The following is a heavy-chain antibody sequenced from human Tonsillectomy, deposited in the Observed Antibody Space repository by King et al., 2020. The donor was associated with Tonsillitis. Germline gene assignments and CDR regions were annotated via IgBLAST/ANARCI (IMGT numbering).Heavy chain of an antibody. D-gene: IGHD3-10*01. CDR3: AKEHLVRAYGFDV. CDR1: GFTFDDYA. J-gene: IGHJ6*02. CDR2: ISWNSGSI. V-gene: IGHV3-9*01. Sequence: VQLVESGGGLVQPGRSLRLSCAASGFTFDDYAMHWVRQAPGKGLEWVSGISWNSGSIAYADSVKGRFTISRDNAKNSLYLQMNSLRPEDTALYYCAKEHLVRAYGFDVWGQGTTVTVSS.